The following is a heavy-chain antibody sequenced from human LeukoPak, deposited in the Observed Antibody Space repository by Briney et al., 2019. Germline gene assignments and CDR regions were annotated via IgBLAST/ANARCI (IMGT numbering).Heavy chain of an antibody. J-gene: IGHJ4*02. D-gene: IGHD3-16*01. CDR3: ARDLTGEHFDY. CDR2: ISAYNGNT. Sequence: ASVKVSCKASGYTFTSYYMHWVRQAPGQGLEWMGWISAYNGNTNYAQKLQGRVTMTTDTSTSTAYMELRSLRSDDTAVYYCARDLTGEHFDYWGQGTLVTVSS. V-gene: IGHV1-18*04. CDR1: GYTFTSYY.